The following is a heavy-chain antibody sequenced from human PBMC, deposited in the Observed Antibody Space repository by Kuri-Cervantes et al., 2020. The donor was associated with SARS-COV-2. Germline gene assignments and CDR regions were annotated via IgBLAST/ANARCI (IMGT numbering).Heavy chain of an antibody. J-gene: IGHJ4*02. V-gene: IGHV4-39*07. Sequence: SETLCLTCTVSGGSISSSSYYWGWIRQPPGKGLVWIGSIYYSGSAYYNPSLKSRVTISVDTSTNQFSLKLGSVTAADPAVYYCARYGPPRYYFECWGQGTLVTVSS. CDR3: ARYGPPRYYFEC. CDR2: IYYSGSA. D-gene: IGHD4-17*01. CDR1: GGSISSSSYY.